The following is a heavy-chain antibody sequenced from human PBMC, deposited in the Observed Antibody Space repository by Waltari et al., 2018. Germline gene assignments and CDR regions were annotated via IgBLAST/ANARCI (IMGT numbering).Heavy chain of an antibody. J-gene: IGHJ4*02. Sequence: QVQLVASGGGVVQPGGSLRLSCAASGFTFRSFAIHWVRQAPGKGLEWVALISYDGSNKYYADAVRGRFTISRDNSKNTLYLQVTSLRPEDTAVYYCARGEMAAVRSLDFWGQGTLVTVSS. CDR3: ARGEMAAVRSLDF. V-gene: IGHV3-30-3*01. D-gene: IGHD6-19*01. CDR2: ISYDGSNK. CDR1: GFTFRSFA.